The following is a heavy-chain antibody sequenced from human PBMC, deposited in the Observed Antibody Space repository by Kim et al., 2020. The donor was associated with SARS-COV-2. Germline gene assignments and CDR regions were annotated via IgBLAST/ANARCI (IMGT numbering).Heavy chain of an antibody. D-gene: IGHD5-12*01. J-gene: IGHJ6*02. CDR1: GGSVSSGSYY. V-gene: IGHV4-61*01. Sequence: SETLSLTCTVSGGSVSSGSYYWSWIRQPPGKGLEWIGYIYYSGSTNYNPSLKSRVTISVDTSKNQFSLKLSSVTAADTAVYYCARGVYSGYVTRGYYYGMDVWGQGTTVTVSS. CDR3: ARGVYSGYVTRGYYYGMDV. CDR2: IYYSGST.